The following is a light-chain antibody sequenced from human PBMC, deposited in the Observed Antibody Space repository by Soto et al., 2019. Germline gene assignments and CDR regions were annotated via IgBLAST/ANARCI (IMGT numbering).Light chain of an antibody. CDR1: QNIRGY. J-gene: IGKJ4*01. CDR2: YAS. Sequence: VLAHSPATLAFSPWERATLSCRASQNIRGYLAWYRQKPGRDPRLLLYYASNRAAGVPARFSGSGSGTDFTLTISSLEPEDFAVYYCPPYNNWPLTFGGGTKVDIK. V-gene: IGKV3-11*01. CDR3: PPYNNWPLT.